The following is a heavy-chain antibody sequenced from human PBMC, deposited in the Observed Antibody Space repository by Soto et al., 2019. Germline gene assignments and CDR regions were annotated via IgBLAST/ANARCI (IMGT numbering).Heavy chain of an antibody. CDR2: ISYDGSNK. CDR3: ARDLNPQYYDFWSGLDY. J-gene: IGHJ4*02. Sequence: SMRLSCAASGFTFSSYSMHWVRQSPCKGLEWVAVISYDGSNKYYADSVKGRFTISRDNSKNTLYLQMNSLRAEDTAVYYCARDLNPQYYDFWSGLDYWGQGTLVTVSS. D-gene: IGHD3-3*01. CDR1: GFTFSSYS. V-gene: IGHV3-30-3*01.